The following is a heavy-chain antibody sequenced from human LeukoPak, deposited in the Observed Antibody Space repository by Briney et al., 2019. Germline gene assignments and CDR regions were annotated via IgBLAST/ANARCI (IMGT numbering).Heavy chain of an antibody. CDR1: GGSISTYY. D-gene: IGHD3-22*01. CDR3: ARETYYFDRGGHEDSFDI. V-gene: IGHV4-59*01. J-gene: IGHJ3*02. Sequence: SETLSLTCTVSGGSISTYYWSWIRQPPGKGLEWIGHVHYSGNTNYNASLTSRVTISVDTSKNQFSLRLTSVTAADTAVYYCARETYYFDRGGHEDSFDIWGQGTMVTASS. CDR2: VHYSGNT.